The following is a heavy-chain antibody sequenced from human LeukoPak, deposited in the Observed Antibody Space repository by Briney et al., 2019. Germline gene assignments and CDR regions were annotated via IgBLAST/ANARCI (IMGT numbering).Heavy chain of an antibody. J-gene: IGHJ6*02. D-gene: IGHD3-3*01. V-gene: IGHV1-8*01. CDR2: MNPNSGNT. CDR1: GYTFTSYD. Sequence: ASVKVSCKASGYTFTSYDINSVRQATGQGLEWMGWMNPNSGNTGYAQKFQGRVTMTRNTSISTAYMELSSLRSEDTAVYYCARERVRDFWSGLTYGMDVWGQGTTVTVSS. CDR3: ARERVRDFWSGLTYGMDV.